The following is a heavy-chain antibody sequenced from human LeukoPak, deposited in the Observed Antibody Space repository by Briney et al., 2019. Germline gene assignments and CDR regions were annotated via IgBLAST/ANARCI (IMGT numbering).Heavy chain of an antibody. CDR3: AKSIAAAGTTRVNFDY. D-gene: IGHD6-13*01. J-gene: IGHJ4*02. CDR1: GFTFSIYA. Sequence: PGGSLRLSCAASGFTFSIYAMSWVPQAPGKGLECGSDISGSGGSTYYADSVKGRFTISRDNSKNTLYLQMHTARSEDTAVYLCAKSIAAAGTTRVNFDYWGQGTLVTVSS. CDR2: ISGSGGST. V-gene: IGHV3-23*01.